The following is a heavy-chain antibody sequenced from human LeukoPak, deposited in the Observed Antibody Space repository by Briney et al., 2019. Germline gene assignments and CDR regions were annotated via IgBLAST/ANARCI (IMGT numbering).Heavy chain of an antibody. V-gene: IGHV4-59*01. J-gene: IGHJ5*02. CDR1: SGSISTYY. Sequence: KPSETLSLTCTVSSGSISTYYWSWIRQPPGKGLEWIGYINYGGSTDYNPSLKSRVTISVDTSKNQFSLKLTSVTAADTAVYYCARDGAVAGGGRWFDPWGQGTLVTVSS. CDR3: ARDGAVAGGGRWFDP. D-gene: IGHD6-19*01. CDR2: INYGGST.